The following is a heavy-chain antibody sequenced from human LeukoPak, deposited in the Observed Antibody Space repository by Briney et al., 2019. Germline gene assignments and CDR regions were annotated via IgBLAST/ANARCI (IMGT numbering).Heavy chain of an antibody. D-gene: IGHD3-16*01. CDR1: GGSISTYY. V-gene: IGHV4-59*01. CDR3: ARVRGDTYVDY. CDR2: IYYSGST. Sequence: PSETLSLTCTVSGGSISTYYWSWIRQPPGKGLEWVGYIYYSGSTNYNPSLKSRVTISVDTSKNQFSLKLSSVLAADTAVYYCARVRGDTYVDYWGQGTLVTVSS. J-gene: IGHJ4*02.